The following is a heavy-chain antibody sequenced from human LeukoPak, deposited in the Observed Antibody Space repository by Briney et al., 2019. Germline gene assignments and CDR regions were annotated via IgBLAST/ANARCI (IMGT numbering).Heavy chain of an antibody. CDR3: ARRIAAAGIFFDY. Sequence: SETLSLTCTVSSGSISSSSYYWGWIRQPPGKGLEWIGSIYYSGSTYYNPSLKSRVTISVDTSKNQFSLKLSSVTAADTAVYYCARRIAAAGIFFDYWGQGTLVTVSS. D-gene: IGHD6-13*01. CDR1: SGSISSSSYY. CDR2: IYYSGST. V-gene: IGHV4-39*01. J-gene: IGHJ4*02.